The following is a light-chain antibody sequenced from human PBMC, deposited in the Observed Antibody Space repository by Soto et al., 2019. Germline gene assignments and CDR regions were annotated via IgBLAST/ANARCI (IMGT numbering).Light chain of an antibody. V-gene: IGKV1-39*01. CDR2: AAS. CDR1: QSISSY. Sequence: DIQMTQSPSSLSASVGDRVTITCRASQSISSYLNWYQQKPGKAPKLLIYAASSLQSGVPSRFSGIGSGTEFTLTISSLQPDDFATYYCQQYNTYSTFGQGTKVDI. J-gene: IGKJ1*01. CDR3: QQYNTYST.